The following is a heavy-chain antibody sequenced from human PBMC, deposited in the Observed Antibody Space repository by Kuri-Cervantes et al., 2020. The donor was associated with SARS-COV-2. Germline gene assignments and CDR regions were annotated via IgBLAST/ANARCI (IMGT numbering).Heavy chain of an antibody. Sequence: GSLRLSCTVSGGSISSYYWSWIRQPPGKGLEWIGYIYYSGSTNYNPSLKSRVTISVDTSKNQFSLKLSSVTAADTAVYYCARDSSGYYGMDVWGQGTTVTVSS. CDR3: ARDSSGYYGMDV. CDR1: GGSISSYY. CDR2: IYYSGST. D-gene: IGHD3-3*01. J-gene: IGHJ6*02. V-gene: IGHV4-59*01.